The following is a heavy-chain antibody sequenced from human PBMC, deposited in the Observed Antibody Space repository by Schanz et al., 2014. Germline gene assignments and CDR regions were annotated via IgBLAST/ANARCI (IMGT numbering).Heavy chain of an antibody. CDR2: TYSGGST. D-gene: IGHD5-18*01. CDR3: ARGTDTAMEHRPFDY. Sequence: VQLVESGGGVVQPGGSLRLSCAASGFTVSSNYMSWVRQAPGKGLEWVSITYSGGSTYYADSVKGRFTISRDNSKNMLYLQINNLRAEDTAVYYCARGTDTAMEHRPFDYWGQGTLVTVSS. V-gene: IGHV3-66*01. CDR1: GFTVSSNY. J-gene: IGHJ4*02.